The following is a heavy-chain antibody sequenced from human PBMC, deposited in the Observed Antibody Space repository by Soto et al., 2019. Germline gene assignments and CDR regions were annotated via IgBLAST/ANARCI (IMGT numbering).Heavy chain of an antibody. CDR2: INPNSGAT. CDR1: GYTFIGYY. D-gene: IGHD5-12*01. CDR3: ARASKSTTPDFDY. V-gene: IGHV1-2*04. J-gene: IGHJ4*02. Sequence: ASVKVSCKASGYTFIGYYIHWVRQAPGQGLEWMGWINPNSGATNYAQKFRGWVTMTRGTSISTAYMELSRLRPDDTAVYYCARASKSTTPDFDYWGQGTLVTVSS.